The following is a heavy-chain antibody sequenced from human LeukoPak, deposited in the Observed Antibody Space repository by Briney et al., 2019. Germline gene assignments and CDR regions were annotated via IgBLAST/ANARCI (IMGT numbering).Heavy chain of an antibody. D-gene: IGHD3-3*01. Sequence: SETLSLTCTVSGGSTSSGNYYWGWIRQPPGKGLEWIGGISSSGNTYYNPSPKSRITISIDTSKNHFSLKLSSVSAADTAVYYCARLGAGPTYYDFWSGYPSFYFDYWGQGTLVTVSS. CDR2: ISSSGNT. CDR3: ARLGAGPTYYDFWSGYPSFYFDY. V-gene: IGHV4-39*02. CDR1: GGSTSSGNYY. J-gene: IGHJ4*02.